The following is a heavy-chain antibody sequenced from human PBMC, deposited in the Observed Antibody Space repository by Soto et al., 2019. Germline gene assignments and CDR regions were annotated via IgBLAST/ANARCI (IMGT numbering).Heavy chain of an antibody. V-gene: IGHV3-48*02. CDR2: ITSDSSTR. D-gene: IGHD2-15*01. Sequence: GGSLRLSCAVSGFTFSSFGMNWVRQAPGKGLEWISYITSDSSTRHYADSVKGRFTISRDNAKNSLYLHMNSLRDEDTAVYFCARELVLGLKSAFDMWGQGTLVTVSS. CDR1: GFTFSSFG. J-gene: IGHJ3*02. CDR3: ARELVLGLKSAFDM.